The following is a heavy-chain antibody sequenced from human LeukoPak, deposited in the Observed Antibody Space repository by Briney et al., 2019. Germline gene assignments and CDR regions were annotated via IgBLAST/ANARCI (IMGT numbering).Heavy chain of an antibody. J-gene: IGHJ4*02. V-gene: IGHV3-23*01. D-gene: IGHD3-16*02. Sequence: PGGSLRLSCAASGFTFSSYAMSWVRQAPGKGLEWVSVISGSGTSTYYADSVKGRFTISRDNSKNTLYLQMNSPRAEDTAVYYCAKDEDVWGSYLDYWGQGTLLTVSS. CDR3: AKDEDVWGSYLDY. CDR1: GFTFSSYA. CDR2: ISGSGTST.